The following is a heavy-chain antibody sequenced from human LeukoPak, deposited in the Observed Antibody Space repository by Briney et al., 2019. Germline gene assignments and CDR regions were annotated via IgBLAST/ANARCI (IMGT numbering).Heavy chain of an antibody. CDR3: ARISSSSWRYFDS. Sequence: PSETLSLTCTVSGGSISSYYWSWIRQPPGKGLEWIGYIYYSGSTNYNPSLKSRVTISVDTSKNQFSLKLTSVTAADTAVYYCARISSSSWRYFDSWGQGTLVTVSS. V-gene: IGHV4-59*01. CDR1: GGSISSYY. J-gene: IGHJ4*02. D-gene: IGHD6-13*01. CDR2: IYYSGST.